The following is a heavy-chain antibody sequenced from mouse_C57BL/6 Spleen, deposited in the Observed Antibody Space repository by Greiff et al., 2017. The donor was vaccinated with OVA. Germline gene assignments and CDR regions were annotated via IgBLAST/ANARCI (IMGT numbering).Heavy chain of an antibody. CDR2: IDPSDSET. CDR3: ARGTAQATGAGY. V-gene: IGHV1-52*01. D-gene: IGHD3-2*02. J-gene: IGHJ3*01. CDR1: GYTFTSYW. Sequence: VQLQQPGAELVRPGSSVKLSCKASGYTFTSYWMHWVKQRPIQGLEWIGNIDPSDSETHYNQKFKDKATLTVDKSSSTAYMQLSSLTSEDSAVYYCARGTAQATGAGYWGQGTLVTVSA.